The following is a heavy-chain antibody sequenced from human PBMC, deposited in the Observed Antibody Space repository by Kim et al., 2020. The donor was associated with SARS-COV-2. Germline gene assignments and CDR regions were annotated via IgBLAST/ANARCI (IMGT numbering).Heavy chain of an antibody. V-gene: IGHV4-34*01. CDR3: ARGYALLIAVAGADAFDI. Sequence: NSRVTISVDTSTNQFSLKLSYVTAADTAVYYCARGYALLIAVAGADAFDIWGQGTMVTVSS. D-gene: IGHD6-13*01. J-gene: IGHJ3*02.